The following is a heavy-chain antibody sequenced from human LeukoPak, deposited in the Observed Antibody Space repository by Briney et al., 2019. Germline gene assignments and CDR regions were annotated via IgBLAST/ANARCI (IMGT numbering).Heavy chain of an antibody. D-gene: IGHD5-24*01. CDR3: ARSLVGVYGYTKGRFDY. CDR1: GYTFTSYG. V-gene: IGHV1-18*01. J-gene: IGHJ4*02. Sequence: ASVKVSCKASGYTFTSYGISWVRQAPGQGLEWMGWISAYNGNTNYAQKLQGRVTMTTDTSTSTACMELRSLRSDDTAVYYCARSLVGVYGYTKGRFDYWGQGTLVTVSS. CDR2: ISAYNGNT.